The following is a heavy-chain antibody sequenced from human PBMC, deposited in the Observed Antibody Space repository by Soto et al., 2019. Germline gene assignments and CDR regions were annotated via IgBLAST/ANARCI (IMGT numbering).Heavy chain of an antibody. J-gene: IGHJ4*02. CDR1: GGSITSYY. D-gene: IGHD2-21*02. Sequence: QVQLQESRPGLVKPSETLSLTCTVSGGSITSYYWSWIRQPPGKGLEWIGYVYYSGSTNYNPSLKSRVTISVATSKNQCSRKLSSVTAAATAVYYCARRWGVTLDYWGQGTLVTVSS. CDR2: VYYSGST. CDR3: ARRWGVTLDY. V-gene: IGHV4-59*01.